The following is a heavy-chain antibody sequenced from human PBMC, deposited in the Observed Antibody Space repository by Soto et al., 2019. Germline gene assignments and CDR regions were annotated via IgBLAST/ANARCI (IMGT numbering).Heavy chain of an antibody. CDR3: TRKTPTNGMAV. J-gene: IGHJ6*02. V-gene: IGHV3-7*02. Sequence: GGSLRLSCAASGFTFSSYWMSWVRQAPGKGLEWVANIKQDGSEKWYVDSVKGRFTMSRDNAKNSLYLQMNSLRAEDTAVYYCTRKTPTNGMAVWGQGTTVTVSS. CDR2: IKQDGSEK. CDR1: GFTFSSYW.